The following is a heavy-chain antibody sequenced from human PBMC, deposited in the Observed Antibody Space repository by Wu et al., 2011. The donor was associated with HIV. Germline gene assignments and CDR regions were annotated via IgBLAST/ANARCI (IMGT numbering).Heavy chain of an antibody. V-gene: IGHV1-69*14. Sequence: QVQLVQSGAEVKKPGSSVKVSCKASGGTFSDSAISWVRQAPGQGLEWMGGIIPMFSRTKYAQKFQGRVTISADKSTSTAYIEVSSLRSEDTAVYFCARDTHRGASGRYDYWGQGTLITVSS. CDR3: ARDTHRGASGRYDY. D-gene: IGHD6-25*01. J-gene: IGHJ4*02. CDR2: IIPMFSRT. CDR1: GGTFSDSA.